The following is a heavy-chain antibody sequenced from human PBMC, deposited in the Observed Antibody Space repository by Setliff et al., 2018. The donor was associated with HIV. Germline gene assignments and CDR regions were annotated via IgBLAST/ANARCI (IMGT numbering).Heavy chain of an antibody. CDR3: ATLRQQLITGWFDP. CDR1: GFTFQNFA. D-gene: IGHD6-13*01. CDR2: ISGSGHNS. J-gene: IGHJ5*02. Sequence: GGSLRLSCIASGFTFQNFAMNWVRHFPGKGLEWVAAISGSGHNSTYADSVKGRFTLSRDTSKDTLYLQMNSLRAEDTAVYYCATLRQQLITGWFDPWGQGTLVTVSS. V-gene: IGHV3-23*01.